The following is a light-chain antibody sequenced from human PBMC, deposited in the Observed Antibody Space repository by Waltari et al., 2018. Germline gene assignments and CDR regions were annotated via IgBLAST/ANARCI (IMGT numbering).Light chain of an antibody. J-gene: IGLJ1*01. Sequence: QSALTQPPSASGSPGQSVTISCTGTSNDVAGYNYVSWYQQYPGKVPKLLIYEFNKRPSGVPDRFSGSKSGNTASLTVSGLQAEDEATYYCTSYAGINNLVFGTGTKVTVL. V-gene: IGLV2-8*01. CDR3: TSYAGINNLV. CDR1: SNDVAGYNY. CDR2: EFN.